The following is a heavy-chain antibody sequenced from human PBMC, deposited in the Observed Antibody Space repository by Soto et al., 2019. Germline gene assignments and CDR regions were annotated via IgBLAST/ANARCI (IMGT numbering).Heavy chain of an antibody. V-gene: IGHV1-18*01. CDR2: ISAYNGDT. CDR3: ATTTGYSYYYYGMGV. J-gene: IGHJ6*02. CDR1: GYHLNSYG. D-gene: IGHD3-9*01. Sequence: QVQLVQSGAEVKKPGASVKVSCKASGYHLNSYGISWVRQAPGQGLEWMGWISAYNGDTNYAQKFQGRGTLTTDTSTSTAYMELRSLRSDDTAVYYCATTTGYSYYYYGMGVWGQGTTVTVSS.